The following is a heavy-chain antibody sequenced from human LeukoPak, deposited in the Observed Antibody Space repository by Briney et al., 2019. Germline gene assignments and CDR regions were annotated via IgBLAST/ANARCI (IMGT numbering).Heavy chain of an antibody. J-gene: IGHJ4*02. CDR1: GFTFSSYA. V-gene: IGHV3-23*01. Sequence: PGGSLRLSCAASGFTFSSYAMTWFRQAPAKGLEWVSTISAGGAGSTYYADSVKGRFTISRDNSKNTLYLLMNSLRAEDTAVYYCAKARFGWYGDSWGQGTLVTVSS. CDR2: ISAGGAGST. CDR3: AKARFGWYGDS. D-gene: IGHD6-19*01.